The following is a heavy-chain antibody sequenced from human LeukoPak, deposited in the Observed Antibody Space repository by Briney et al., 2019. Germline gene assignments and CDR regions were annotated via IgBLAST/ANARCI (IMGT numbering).Heavy chain of an antibody. J-gene: IGHJ6*02. CDR1: GYTFTGYY. Sequence: ASVKVSCKASGYTFTGYYMHWVRQAPGQGLEWMGWINPNSGGTNYAQKFQGRVTMTRDTSISTAYMELSRLRSDDTAVYYCARVYDYVWGSSSDYYYGMDVWGQGTTVTVSS. CDR3: ARVYDYVWGSSSDYYYGMDV. CDR2: INPNSGGT. D-gene: IGHD3-16*01. V-gene: IGHV1-2*02.